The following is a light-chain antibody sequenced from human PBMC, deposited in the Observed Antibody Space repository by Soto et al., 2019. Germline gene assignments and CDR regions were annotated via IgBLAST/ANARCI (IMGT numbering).Light chain of an antibody. J-gene: IGKJ1*01. Sequence: EIVMTQSPATLSLSPGKRVTLSCRASQSISISLAWYQQKPGQAPRLLIHDASTRATGIPARFSGSGSGTEFTLTINSLQPEDFATYYCQQSYSTPQTFGQGTKVDIK. V-gene: IGKV3-15*01. CDR2: DAS. CDR3: QQSYSTPQT. CDR1: QSISIS.